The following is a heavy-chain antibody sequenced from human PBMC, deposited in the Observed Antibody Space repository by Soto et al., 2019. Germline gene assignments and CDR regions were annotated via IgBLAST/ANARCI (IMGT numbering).Heavy chain of an antibody. D-gene: IGHD6-19*01. CDR1: GFTFSSYA. J-gene: IGHJ4*02. CDR3: AKEYEYSSGWERIDY. V-gene: IGHV3-23*01. CDR2: ISGSGSST. Sequence: EVQLLESGGGLVQPGGSLKLSCAASGFTFSSYAMSWVRQAPGKGLEWVSAISGSGSSTYYADSVKGRFTISRDNSKNTMYLQMNSLRAEDTAVYYCAKEYEYSSGWERIDYWGQGTLVTVSS.